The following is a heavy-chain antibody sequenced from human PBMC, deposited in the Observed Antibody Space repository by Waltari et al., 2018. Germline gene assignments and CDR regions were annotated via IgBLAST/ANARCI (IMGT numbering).Heavy chain of an antibody. V-gene: IGHV4-34*01. D-gene: IGHD1-7*01. Sequence: HVQHQQWGDVLLKPSQTLSLTCAAFGGSFIGYYWSWFRHPPGKGLEWIGEINHGGSTNYNASLKSRFTMSVYTSKNQFSLKLSSLTAADTAVYYCARGGGYNWNYNNWFDPWDQGTLVTVSS. CDR3: ARGGGYNWNYNNWFDP. J-gene: IGHJ5*02. CDR2: INHGGST. CDR1: GGSFIGYY.